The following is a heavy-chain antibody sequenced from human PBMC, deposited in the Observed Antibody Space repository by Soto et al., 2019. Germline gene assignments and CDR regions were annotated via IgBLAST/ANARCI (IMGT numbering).Heavy chain of an antibody. CDR3: ARESIVGATRFDP. V-gene: IGHV4-61*01. D-gene: IGHD1-26*01. Sequence: SETLSLTCTVSGDSVNSGSYYWTWIRQAPGKGLEWLGYIYHIGTTRYNPSLKSRATISLDTSKSQFSLRLTSVTAADTAVYFCARESIVGATRFDPWGHGALVTVSS. J-gene: IGHJ5*02. CDR1: GDSVNSGSYY. CDR2: IYHIGTT.